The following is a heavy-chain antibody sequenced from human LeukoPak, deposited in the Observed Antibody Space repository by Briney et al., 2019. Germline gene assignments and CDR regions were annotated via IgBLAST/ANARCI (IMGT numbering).Heavy chain of an antibody. V-gene: IGHV3-66*01. D-gene: IGHD3-22*01. Sequence: GGSLRLSCEASGFTVSRNYVSWVRQAPGKGLEWLSVLFSGGSEYYADSVKGRFTISRDNSKNTLYLQMNSLRAEDTAVYYCARLYQHDSSTYRPVDYWGQGTLVSASS. CDR3: ARLYQHDSSTYRPVDY. CDR1: GFTVSRNY. J-gene: IGHJ4*02. CDR2: LFSGGSE.